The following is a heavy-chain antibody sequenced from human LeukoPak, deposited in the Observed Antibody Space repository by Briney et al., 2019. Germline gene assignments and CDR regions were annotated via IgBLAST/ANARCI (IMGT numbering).Heavy chain of an antibody. CDR2: IYYSGST. V-gene: IGHV4-39*01. Sequence: KASETLSLTCTVSGGSISSSSYYWGWIRQPPGKGLEWIGSIYYSGSTYYNPSLKSRVTISVDTSKNQFSLKLSSVTAADTAVYYCARQQLGWGSRTSCYTVTFDYWGQRTPVSVSS. CDR1: GGSISSSSYY. D-gene: IGHD2-2*02. J-gene: IGHJ4*01. CDR3: ARQQLGWGSRTSCYTVTFDY.